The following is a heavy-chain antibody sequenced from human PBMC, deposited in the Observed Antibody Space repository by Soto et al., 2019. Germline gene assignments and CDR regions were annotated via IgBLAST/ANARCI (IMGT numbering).Heavy chain of an antibody. D-gene: IGHD3-22*01. J-gene: IGHJ6*03. CDR2: INSDGSST. Sequence: GGSLRLSCAASGFTFSSYWMHWVRQAPGKGLVWVSRINSDGSSTGYADSVKGRFTISRDNAKNTLYLQMNSLRAEDTAVYYCARDRGYSEYYMDVWGKGTTVTVSS. V-gene: IGHV3-74*01. CDR3: ARDRGYSEYYMDV. CDR1: GFTFSSYW.